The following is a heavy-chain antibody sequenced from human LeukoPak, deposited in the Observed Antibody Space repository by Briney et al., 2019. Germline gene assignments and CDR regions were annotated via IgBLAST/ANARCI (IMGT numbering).Heavy chain of an antibody. J-gene: IGHJ4*02. CDR3: ARRLRDSSEWSFEY. Sequence: SETLSLTCACDCGSVSAYYWSLVRQPPRKGPEWFGEINDSERTNYNPSLKSRVIISGDTSKTQFSLRLPSVNAADTAVYCCARRLRDSSEWSFEYWGRGRLV. CDR2: INDSERT. V-gene: IGHV4-34*01. D-gene: IGHD3-22*01. CDR1: CGSVSAYY.